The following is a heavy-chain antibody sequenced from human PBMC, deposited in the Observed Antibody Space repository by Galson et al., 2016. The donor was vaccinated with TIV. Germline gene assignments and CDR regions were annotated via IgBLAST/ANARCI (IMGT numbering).Heavy chain of an antibody. CDR2: IYYTGTT. CDR3: ARDNANFPRALDY. J-gene: IGHJ4*02. V-gene: IGHV4-59*11. Sequence: TLSLTCTVSGGSISSHFWSWIRQPPGKGLEWIGNIYYTGTTNSNPSLKSRVTISGDISKNQFSLKLRSVTAADTAVYYCARDNANFPRALDYWGQGTLVTVSS. CDR1: GGSISSHF. D-gene: IGHD2-8*01.